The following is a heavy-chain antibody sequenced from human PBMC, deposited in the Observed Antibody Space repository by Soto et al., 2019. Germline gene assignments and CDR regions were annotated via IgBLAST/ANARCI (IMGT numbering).Heavy chain of an antibody. CDR1: GFTFSSYA. J-gene: IGHJ4*02. V-gene: IGHV3-23*01. CDR3: AKGFVVVVAATPY. D-gene: IGHD2-15*01. Sequence: GGSLRLSCAASGFTFSSYAMSWVRQAPGKGPEWVSAISGSGGSTYYADSVKGRFTISRDNSKNTLYLQMNSLRAEDTAVYYCAKGFVVVVAATPYWGQGTLVTVSS. CDR2: ISGSGGST.